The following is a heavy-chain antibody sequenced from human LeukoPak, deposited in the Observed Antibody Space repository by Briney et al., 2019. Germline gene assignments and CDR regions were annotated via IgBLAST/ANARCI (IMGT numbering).Heavy chain of an antibody. J-gene: IGHJ4*02. CDR1: GFTFTHYA. D-gene: IGHD3-22*01. Sequence: GGSLRLSCAASGFTFTHYAMHWVRQTPGKGLEWVAVIFYDGTIQYYSDSVRGRLIVSRDNPKNTLYLRMNSLRAEDTAVYYCARDPRGPAGYDSPARDTFDYWGQGTLVTVSS. CDR2: IFYDGTIQ. V-gene: IGHV3-30*03. CDR3: ARDPRGPAGYDSPARDTFDY.